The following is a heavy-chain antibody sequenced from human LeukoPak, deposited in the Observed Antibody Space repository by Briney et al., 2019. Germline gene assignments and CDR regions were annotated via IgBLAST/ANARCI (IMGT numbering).Heavy chain of an antibody. V-gene: IGHV4-30-4*08. CDR2: IYYSGAT. Sequence: SETLSLTCTVSGASISSGDHYWSWIRQPPGKGLDWSGYIYYSGATYYNPSLKSRVGISVDTSKNQFSLKLRSVTAADTAIYYCARDRRGYFGSGSNWFDPWGQGTKVTVSS. D-gene: IGHD3-10*01. CDR1: GASISSGDHY. CDR3: ARDRRGYFGSGSNWFDP. J-gene: IGHJ5*01.